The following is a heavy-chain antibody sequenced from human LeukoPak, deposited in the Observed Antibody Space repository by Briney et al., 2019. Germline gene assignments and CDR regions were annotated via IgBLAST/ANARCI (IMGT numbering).Heavy chain of an antibody. CDR3: ARSLRGDFWSGHYLPYYYMDV. Sequence: GGSLRLSCAASGFTFSSYSMHWVRQAPGKGLECVAFISYDGTNKYFADSVKGRFTISRDNSKSTLYLQMNSLRTEDTAVYYCARSLRGDFWSGHYLPYYYMDVWGQGTTVTVSS. V-gene: IGHV3-30*04. D-gene: IGHD3-3*01. CDR1: GFTFSSYS. J-gene: IGHJ6*02. CDR2: ISYDGTNK.